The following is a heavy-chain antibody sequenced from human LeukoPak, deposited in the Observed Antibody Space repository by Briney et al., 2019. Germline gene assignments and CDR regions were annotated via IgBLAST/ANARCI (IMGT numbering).Heavy chain of an antibody. J-gene: IGHJ4*02. V-gene: IGHV1-18*01. Sequence: ASVKVSCKASGGTFTSYGISWVRQAPGQGLEWMGWISAYNGNTNYAQKFQGRVTMTRDTSTSTVYMELSSLRSEDTAVYYCAREIGPIQLHLWGSAFDYWGQGTLVTVSS. CDR3: AREIGPIQLHLWGSAFDY. CDR1: GGTFTSYG. D-gene: IGHD5-24*01. CDR2: ISAYNGNT.